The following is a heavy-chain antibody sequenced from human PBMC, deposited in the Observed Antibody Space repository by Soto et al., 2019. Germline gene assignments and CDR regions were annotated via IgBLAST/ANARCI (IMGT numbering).Heavy chain of an antibody. J-gene: IGHJ4*02. V-gene: IGHV5-10-1*01. Sequence: GESLKISCKGSGYSFTSYWISCVRQMPGKGLEWMGRNDPSDSYTNYSPSFQGHVTISADKSISTAYLQWSSLKASDTAMYYWPRFSSVYYDSSGYYHRLFEYWGQGTMVTVSS. CDR3: PRFSSVYYDSSGYYHRLFEY. D-gene: IGHD3-22*01. CDR1: GYSFTSYW. CDR2: NDPSDSYT.